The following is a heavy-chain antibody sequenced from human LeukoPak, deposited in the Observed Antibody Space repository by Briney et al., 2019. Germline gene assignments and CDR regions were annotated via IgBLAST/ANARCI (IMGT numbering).Heavy chain of an antibody. V-gene: IGHV1-2*02. D-gene: IGHD3-16*01. CDR2: INVDSGDA. J-gene: IGHJ4*02. CDR3: ASRGGSASLHFDY. CDR1: GYTFTGYY. Sequence: ASVKVPCKASGYTFTGYYIHWVRQAPGQGLEWMGWINVDSGDAKYAQKFQGRVTVTRDTSISTAYMDLSRLKSDDTAVYYCASRGGSASLHFDYWGQGTLVTVSS.